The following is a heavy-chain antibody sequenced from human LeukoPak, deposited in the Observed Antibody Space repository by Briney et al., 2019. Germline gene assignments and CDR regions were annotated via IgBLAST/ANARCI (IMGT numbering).Heavy chain of an antibody. J-gene: IGHJ4*02. CDR1: GFTFSSYA. Sequence: GGSLRLSCAASGFTFSSYAMSWVRQAPGKGLEWVSYISSSSSTIYYADSVKGRFTISRDNAKNSLYLQMNSLRAEDTAVYYCASNVAVASFDYWGQGTLVTVSS. CDR3: ASNVAVASFDY. V-gene: IGHV3-48*01. CDR2: ISSSSSTI. D-gene: IGHD6-19*01.